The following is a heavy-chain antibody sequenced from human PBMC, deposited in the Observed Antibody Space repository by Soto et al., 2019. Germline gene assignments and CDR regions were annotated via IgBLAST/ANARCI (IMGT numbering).Heavy chain of an antibody. Sequence: QVQLVQSGAEVKKPGSSVKVSCKASGGTFSSYAISWVRQDPGQGLEWMGGIIPIFGTANYAQKFQGRVTITADESTSTAYMELSSLRSEDTAVYYCARVNTAYCSGGSCYSDWFDPWGQGTLVTVAS. CDR1: GGTFSSYA. CDR3: ARVNTAYCSGGSCYSDWFDP. V-gene: IGHV1-69*01. CDR2: IIPIFGTA. D-gene: IGHD2-15*01. J-gene: IGHJ5*02.